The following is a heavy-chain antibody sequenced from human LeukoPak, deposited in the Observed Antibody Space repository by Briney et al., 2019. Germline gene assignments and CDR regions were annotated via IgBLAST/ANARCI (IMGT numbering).Heavy chain of an antibody. CDR3: AKDNYYDSSGYGY. J-gene: IGHJ4*02. CDR1: GFTFSSYA. CDR2: ISGSGGST. D-gene: IGHD3-22*01. V-gene: IGHV3-23*01. Sequence: GGSLRPSCAASGFTFSSYAMSWVRQAPGKGLEWVSAISGSGGSTYYADSVKGRFTISRDNSKNTLYLQMNSLRAEDTAVYYCAKDNYYDSSGYGYWGQGTLVTVSS.